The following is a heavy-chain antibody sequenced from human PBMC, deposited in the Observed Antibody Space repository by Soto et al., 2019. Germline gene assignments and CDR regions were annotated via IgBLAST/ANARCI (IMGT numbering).Heavy chain of an antibody. CDR2: IYPGDSDT. CDR3: ARLGDTALYYYYGMDV. CDR1: GYNFTSYW. Sequence: GESLKISCKGSGYNFTSYWIGWVRQMPGKGLEWMGIIYPGDSDTRYNPSFQGQVTISADKSISTAYLQWSSLKASDTAMYYCARLGDTALYYYYGMDVWGQGTTVTVSS. V-gene: IGHV5-51*01. J-gene: IGHJ6*02. D-gene: IGHD5-18*01.